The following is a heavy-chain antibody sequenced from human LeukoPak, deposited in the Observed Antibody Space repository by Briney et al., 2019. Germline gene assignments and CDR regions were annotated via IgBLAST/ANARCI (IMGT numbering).Heavy chain of an antibody. J-gene: IGHJ4*02. CDR3: ARDKGDYDTSGSLFVF. D-gene: IGHD3-22*01. CDR2: IKQDGSEK. V-gene: IGHV3-7*03. Sequence: GGSLRLSCAASGFTFSRYWMSWVRQAPRKGLEWGANIKQDGSEKYYVDSVKGRFTISRDNARNSLFLQVNSLRAEDTAVYYCARDKGDYDTSGSLFVFGGQGTLVTVSS. CDR1: GFTFSRYW.